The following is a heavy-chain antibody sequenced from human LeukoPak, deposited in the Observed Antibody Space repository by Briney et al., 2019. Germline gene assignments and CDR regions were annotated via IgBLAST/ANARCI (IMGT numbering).Heavy chain of an antibody. D-gene: IGHD6-19*01. CDR2: FSGTSTN. J-gene: IGHJ4*02. V-gene: IGHV3-23*01. CDR3: AKLKQWQPQRYFFEY. CDR1: GFTFSSYA. Sequence: GGSLRLSCAASGFTFSSYAMSWVRQAPGKGLEWVSTFSGTSTNSYADAVKGRVTISRDNSRNTLYLQMNSLRAEDTAVYYCAKLKQWQPQRYFFEYWGQGALVTVAS.